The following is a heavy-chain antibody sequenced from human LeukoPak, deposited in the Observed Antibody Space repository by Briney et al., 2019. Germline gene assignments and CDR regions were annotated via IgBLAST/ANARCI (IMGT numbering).Heavy chain of an antibody. CDR1: GGTFSSYA. Sequence: ASVKVSCKASGGTFSSYAISWVRQAPGQGLEWMGRIIPIFGIANYAQKFQGRVTITADKSTSTAYMELSSLRSEDTAVYYCARLDEMKVVTVMHDAFDIWGQGTMVTVSS. D-gene: IGHD2-21*02. CDR2: IIPIFGIA. J-gene: IGHJ3*02. CDR3: ARLDEMKVVTVMHDAFDI. V-gene: IGHV1-69*04.